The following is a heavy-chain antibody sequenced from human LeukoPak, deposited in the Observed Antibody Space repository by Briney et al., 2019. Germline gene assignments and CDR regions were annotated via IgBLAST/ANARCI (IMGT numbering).Heavy chain of an antibody. CDR1: GFTVSSNY. D-gene: IGHD6-6*01. Sequence: GGSLRLSCAAYGFTVSSNYMSWVRQAPGKGLEWVSSISSGSRRIHYADSMRGRFTISRDNAKSSVYLQMHNLRVEDTATYFCARVVLDHFWGRGTLVTVSS. V-gene: IGHV3-21*06. J-gene: IGHJ4*02. CDR2: ISSGSRRI. CDR3: ARVVLDHF.